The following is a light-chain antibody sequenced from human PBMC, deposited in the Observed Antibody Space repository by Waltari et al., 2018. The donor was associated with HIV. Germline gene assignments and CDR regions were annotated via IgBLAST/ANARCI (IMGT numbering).Light chain of an antibody. J-gene: IGKJ5*01. V-gene: IGKV3-15*01. CDR2: GAS. CDR1: QSVSSN. CDR3: QQYNNWPPD. Sequence: TQSPVTLSLSPGESVTLSCRASQSVSSNLAWYQQKPGQAPRLLIYGASTRATGIPARFSGSGSGTEFTLTISSLQSEDFAVYYCQQYNNWPPDFGQGTRLEIK.